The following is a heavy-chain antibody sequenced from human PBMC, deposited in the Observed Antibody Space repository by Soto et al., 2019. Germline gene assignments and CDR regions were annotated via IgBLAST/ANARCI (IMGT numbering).Heavy chain of an antibody. V-gene: IGHV3-21*01. CDR2: ISSSSSYI. D-gene: IGHD3-16*02. CDR1: GFTFSSYS. J-gene: IGHJ6*03. Sequence: GGSLRLSCAASGFTFSSYSMNWVRQAPGKGLEWVSSISSSSSYIYYADSVKGRFTISRDNAKNSLYLQMNSLRAEDTAVYYCARDKVLHLGELSLVHYYMDVWGKGTTVTVSS. CDR3: ARDKVLHLGELSLVHYYMDV.